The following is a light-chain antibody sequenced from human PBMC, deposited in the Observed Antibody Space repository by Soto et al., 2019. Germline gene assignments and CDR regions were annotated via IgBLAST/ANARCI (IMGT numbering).Light chain of an antibody. CDR3: QTWCTGIRV. CDR1: SGHSTYA. Sequence: QPVLTQSSSASASLGASVKLTCTLSSGHSTYAIAWHQQQPEKRPRYLMKVNSDGSHSKGDGIPDRFSGSSSGAERYLTIFSLQSEDEADYYCQTWCTGIRVFGGGTKLNVL. V-gene: IGLV4-69*01. CDR2: VNSDGSH. J-gene: IGLJ3*02.